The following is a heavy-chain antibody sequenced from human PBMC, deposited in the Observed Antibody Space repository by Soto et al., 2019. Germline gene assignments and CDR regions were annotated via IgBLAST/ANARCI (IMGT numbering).Heavy chain of an antibody. CDR3: AKKVNSGPGSQYFDS. V-gene: IGHV3-23*01. CDR2: FRSGDGGTT. Sequence: EVQLLESGGGLIQPGGSLRLSCAASGFTFSSYSMSWIRQAPGKGLEWVSGFRSGDGGTTYYADSVKGRFTISRDNSKNTLFLQMNSLRVEDTAIYYCAKKVNSGPGSQYFDSSGQGTLVTASS. J-gene: IGHJ4*02. D-gene: IGHD3-10*01. CDR1: GFTFSSYS.